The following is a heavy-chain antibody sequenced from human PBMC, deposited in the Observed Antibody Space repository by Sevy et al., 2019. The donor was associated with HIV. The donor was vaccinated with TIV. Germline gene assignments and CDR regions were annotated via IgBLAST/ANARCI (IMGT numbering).Heavy chain of an antibody. Sequence: SETLSLTCTVSGGSVSSGSYYWSWIRQPPGKGLEWIGYIYYSGSTNYNPSLKSRVTISVDTSKNQFSLKLSSVTAAVTAVYYCARRDYYDSSGYQTHAFDIWGQGTMVTVSS. CDR2: IYYSGST. CDR1: GGSVSSGSYY. CDR3: ARRDYYDSSGYQTHAFDI. V-gene: IGHV4-61*01. D-gene: IGHD3-22*01. J-gene: IGHJ3*02.